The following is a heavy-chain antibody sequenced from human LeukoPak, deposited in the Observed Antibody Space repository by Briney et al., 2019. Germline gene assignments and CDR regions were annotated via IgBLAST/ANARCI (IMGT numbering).Heavy chain of an antibody. CDR3: ATTPLPDDSSGPLDY. CDR2: ISAYNGNT. V-gene: IGHV1-18*01. CDR1: GYTFTSYG. J-gene: IGHJ4*02. D-gene: IGHD3-22*01. Sequence: GASVKVSCKASGYTFTSYGISWVRQAPGQGLEWMGWISAYNGNTNYAQKLQGRVTMTTDTSTSTAYMELRSLRSDDTAVYYCATTPLPDDSSGPLDYWGQGTLVTVSS.